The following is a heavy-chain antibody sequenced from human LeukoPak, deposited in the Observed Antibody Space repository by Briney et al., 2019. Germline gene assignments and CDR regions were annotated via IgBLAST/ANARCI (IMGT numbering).Heavy chain of an antibody. D-gene: IGHD5-18*01. CDR1: GFTFSSIS. J-gene: IGHJ6*02. Sequence: GGSLRLSCAASGFTFSSISMHWVRQAPGKGLVWVAVIWYDGSNKYYADSVKGRFTISRDNSKNTLYLQMNSLRAEDTAVYYCSRVRTAMVSRGMDVWGQGTTVTVSS. CDR3: SRVRTAMVSRGMDV. CDR2: IWYDGSNK. V-gene: IGHV3-33*01.